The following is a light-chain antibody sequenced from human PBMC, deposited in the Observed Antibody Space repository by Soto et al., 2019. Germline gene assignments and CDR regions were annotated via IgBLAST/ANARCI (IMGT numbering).Light chain of an antibody. CDR3: SSYTSSTTLV. Sequence: QSALTQPASVSGSPGQSITISCTGTSSDVGAYNYVSWYQQHPGKAPKLIIYEVSYRPSGVSDRFSGSRSGNTASLTISGLQDEDEYDYYCSSYTSSTTLVFGGGTKLTVL. V-gene: IGLV2-14*01. J-gene: IGLJ3*02. CDR1: SSDVGAYNY. CDR2: EVS.